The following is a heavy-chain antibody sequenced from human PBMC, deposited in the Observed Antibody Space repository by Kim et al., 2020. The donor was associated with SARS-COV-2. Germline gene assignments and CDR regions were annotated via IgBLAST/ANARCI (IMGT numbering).Heavy chain of an antibody. Sequence: ASVKVSCKASGYTFTSYGISWVRQAPGQGLEWMGWISAYNGNTNYAQKLQGRVTMTTDTSTSTAYMELRSLRSDDTAVYYCARDLTGGGYDPSGDYWGQGTLVTVSS. D-gene: IGHD5-12*01. J-gene: IGHJ4*02. CDR2: ISAYNGNT. CDR1: GYTFTSYG. V-gene: IGHV1-18*04. CDR3: ARDLTGGGYDPSGDY.